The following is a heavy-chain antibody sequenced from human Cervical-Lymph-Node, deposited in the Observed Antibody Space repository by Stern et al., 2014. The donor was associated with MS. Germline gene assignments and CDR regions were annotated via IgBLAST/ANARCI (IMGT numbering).Heavy chain of an antibody. D-gene: IGHD3-3*01. Sequence: EVQLAESRGGLVQPGGSLRLSCVGSGFTFKNFAMTLVRQAPGKWLEWIAGSGSDGATHFADSVRGRFSLSRDNSKNTLYLQMDSLRAEDTAVYYCGKDLFYWSADSWGQGSLVTVSS. CDR3: GKDLFYWSADS. CDR1: GFTFKNFA. CDR2: SGSDGAT. J-gene: IGHJ4*02. V-gene: IGHV3-23*04.